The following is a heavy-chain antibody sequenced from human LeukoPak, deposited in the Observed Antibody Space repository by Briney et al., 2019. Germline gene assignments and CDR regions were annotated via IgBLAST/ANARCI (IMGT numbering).Heavy chain of an antibody. CDR2: INQDGSEK. CDR3: ARDPFRYYEGYYYYGMDV. D-gene: IGHD3-22*01. V-gene: IGHV3-7*01. CDR1: RFTFSNHW. Sequence: GGSLRLSCVVSRFTFSNHWMTWVRQAPGKGLEWVANINQDGSEKNYVDSVKGRFTISRDNAKNSLYLQMNSLRAEDTAVYYCARDPFRYYEGYYYYGMDVWGQGTTVTVSS. J-gene: IGHJ6*02.